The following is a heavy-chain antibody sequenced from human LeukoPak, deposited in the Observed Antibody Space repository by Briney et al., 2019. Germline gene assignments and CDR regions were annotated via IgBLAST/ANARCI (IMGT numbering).Heavy chain of an antibody. Sequence: GTSLRLSCAASGFTFSFYGIHWVRQAPGKGLEWVAVISDDGSTKYYSDSVKGRFTVSRDNSKDTLYLQMNSLTTEDTAVYYFAKDRYYDIRGLLDPWGQGTLVTVSS. CDR1: GFTFSFYG. CDR3: AKDRYYDIRGLLDP. D-gene: IGHD3-10*02. V-gene: IGHV3-30*18. J-gene: IGHJ5*02. CDR2: ISDDGSTK.